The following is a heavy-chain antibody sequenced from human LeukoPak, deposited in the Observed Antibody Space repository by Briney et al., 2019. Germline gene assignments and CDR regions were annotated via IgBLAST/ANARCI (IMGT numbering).Heavy chain of an antibody. CDR3: ARGVIAAGGNDFAY. CDR1: GDSISYFY. CDR2: TSSSGNT. D-gene: IGHD6-13*01. V-gene: IGHV4-4*07. J-gene: IGHJ4*02. Sequence: SETLSLTCSVSGDSISYFYWSWIRQAAGKGLEWIGRTSSSGNTDYNASLKSRVTMSVDTSKNQLSLKVISVTAADTAVYYCARGVIAAGGNDFAYWAQGPLAPVPS.